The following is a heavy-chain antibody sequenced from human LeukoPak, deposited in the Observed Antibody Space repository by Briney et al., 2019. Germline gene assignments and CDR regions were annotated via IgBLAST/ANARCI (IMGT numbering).Heavy chain of an antibody. CDR2: ISAYNGNT. CDR1: GYTFTSYG. V-gene: IGHV1-18*01. D-gene: IGHD6-19*01. Sequence: ASVKVSCEASGYTFTSYGISWVRQAPGQGLEWMGWISAYNGNTNYAQKLQGRVTMTTGTSTSTAYMELRSLRSDDTAVYYCARDSRAVAGSYYYGMDVWGQGTTVTVSS. CDR3: ARDSRAVAGSYYYGMDV. J-gene: IGHJ6*02.